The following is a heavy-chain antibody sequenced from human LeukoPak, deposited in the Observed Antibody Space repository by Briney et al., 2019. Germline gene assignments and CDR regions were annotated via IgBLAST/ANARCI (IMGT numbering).Heavy chain of an antibody. CDR2: NRYDGSNK. CDR3: ARGLAVAGTGFDY. J-gene: IGHJ4*02. D-gene: IGHD6-19*01. Sequence: PGGSLRLSCAASAFTFSSYGMHWVRQAPGKGLEWVAFNRYDGSNKYYADSVKGRFTISRDNSKNTLYLQMNSLRAEDTAVYYCARGLAVAGTGFDYWGQGTLVTVSS. CDR1: AFTFSSYG. V-gene: IGHV3-30*02.